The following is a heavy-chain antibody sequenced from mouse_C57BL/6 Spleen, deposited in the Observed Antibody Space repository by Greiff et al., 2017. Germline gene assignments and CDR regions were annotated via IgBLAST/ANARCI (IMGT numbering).Heavy chain of an antibody. J-gene: IGHJ2*01. V-gene: IGHV2-2*01. CDR1: GFSLTSYG. D-gene: IGHD1-1*01. CDR2: IWGGGST. Sequence: VHLVESGPGLVQPSQSLSITCTVSGFSLTSYGVHWVRQSPGKGLEWLGVIWGGGSTDYNPAFISRLSSSKDKSKSQVFFKKNSLQADDTAIYYCARNKDYSYYFDYWGQGTTLTVSA. CDR3: ARNKDYSYYFDY.